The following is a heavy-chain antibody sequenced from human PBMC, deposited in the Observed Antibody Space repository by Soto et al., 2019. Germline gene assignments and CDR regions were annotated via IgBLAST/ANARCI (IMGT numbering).Heavy chain of an antibody. CDR2: IIPIFGTA. D-gene: IGHD3-22*01. J-gene: IGHJ5*02. Sequence: GASVKVSCKASGGTFSSYAVSWVRQAPGQGLEWMGGIIPIFGTANYAQKFQGRVTITADESTSTAYMELSSLRSEDTAVYYCARDCLSIYDSSGYYYNWFDPWGQGTLVTVSP. V-gene: IGHV1-69*13. CDR1: GGTFSSYA. CDR3: ARDCLSIYDSSGYYYNWFDP.